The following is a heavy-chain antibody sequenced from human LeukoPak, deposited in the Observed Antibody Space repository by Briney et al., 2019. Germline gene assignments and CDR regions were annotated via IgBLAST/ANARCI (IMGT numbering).Heavy chain of an antibody. D-gene: IGHD2-2*01. CDR2: MKPNSGNT. CDR3: ARPGRKSTSPTDY. CDR1: GYTFTSYD. V-gene: IGHV1-8*01. Sequence: ASVKVSCKASGYTFTSYDINWLRQSTGQGLEWMGWMKPNSGNTGYPQKFQGRVTMTRNTSISTAYMELSSLRSEDTAVYYCARPGRKSTSPTDYWGQGTLVTVSS. J-gene: IGHJ4*02.